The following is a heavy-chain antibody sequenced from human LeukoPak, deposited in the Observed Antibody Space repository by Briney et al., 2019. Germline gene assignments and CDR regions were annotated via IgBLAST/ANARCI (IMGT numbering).Heavy chain of an antibody. Sequence: GGSLRLSCAASGFTFSSYWMSWVRQAPGKGLEWVANVNYDGSEKYYVDSVKGRFTISRDNSKNSLYLQMNSLRAEDTAVYFCARETVNVPYFDFWGQGTLVTVSS. V-gene: IGHV3-7*01. CDR3: ARETVNVPYFDF. CDR2: VNYDGSEK. J-gene: IGHJ4*02. D-gene: IGHD3-10*02. CDR1: GFTFSSYW.